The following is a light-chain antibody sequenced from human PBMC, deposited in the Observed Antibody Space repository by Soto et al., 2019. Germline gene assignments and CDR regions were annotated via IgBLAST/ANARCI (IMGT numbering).Light chain of an antibody. CDR3: QQYNTYPWT. V-gene: IGKV1-5*01. CDR2: GAS. CDR1: HSIRSR. J-gene: IGKJ1*01. Sequence: DIQMTQSPSTLSASVGARVALHSRACHSIRSRLAWYQQKPGKAPSLLISGASTLESGVPSRFSGSPLIGSASGTACSLTISSLQPDDVTTYYCQQYNTYPWTLGQGTKVDI.